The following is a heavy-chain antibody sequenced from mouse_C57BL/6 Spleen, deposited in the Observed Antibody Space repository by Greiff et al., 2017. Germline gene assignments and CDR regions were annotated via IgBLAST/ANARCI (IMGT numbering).Heavy chain of an antibody. V-gene: IGHV6-3*01. CDR2: IRLKSDNYAT. J-gene: IGHJ2*01. CDR3: TLTASYYFDY. CDR1: GFTFSNYW. D-gene: IGHD4-1*01. Sequence: EVQLQQSGGGLVQPGGSMKLSCVASGFTFSNYWMNWVRQSPEKGLEWVAQIRLKSDNYATHYAESVKGRFTISRDDSKSSVYLQMNNLRAEDTGIYYCTLTASYYFDYWGQGTTLTVSS.